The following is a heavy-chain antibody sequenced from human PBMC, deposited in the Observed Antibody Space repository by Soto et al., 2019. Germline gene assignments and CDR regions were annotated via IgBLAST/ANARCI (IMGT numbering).Heavy chain of an antibody. D-gene: IGHD2-15*01. Sequence: QVPLIQSGGDVKKPGASVKVSCKASGYTFTSYGISWVRQGPGQGLEWLGLISTYNGKTKYAQILQGRVTMTTDPYTTKTYIEVRYLISDDTGFYYCAEEHCWVRATVEIVGWFDLRGQGTLVSVSS. V-gene: IGHV1-18*01. CDR2: ISTYNGKT. CDR1: GYTFTSYG. J-gene: IGHJ5*02. CDR3: AEEHCWVRATVEIVGWFDL.